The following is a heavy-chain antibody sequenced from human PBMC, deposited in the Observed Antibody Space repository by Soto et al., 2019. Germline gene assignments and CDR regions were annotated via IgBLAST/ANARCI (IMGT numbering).Heavy chain of an antibody. CDR1: GFTFSSYG. D-gene: IGHD3-10*01. CDR2: IWYDGSNK. J-gene: IGHJ6*03. V-gene: IGHV3-33*01. Sequence: GGSLRLSCAASGFTFSSYGMHWVRQAPGKGLEWVAVIWYDGSNKYYADSVKGRFTISRDNSKNTLYLQMNSLRAEDTAVYYCAREEYYYGSGSYYKDRANYYYYYMDVWGKGTTVTVSS. CDR3: AREEYYYGSGSYYKDRANYYYYYMDV.